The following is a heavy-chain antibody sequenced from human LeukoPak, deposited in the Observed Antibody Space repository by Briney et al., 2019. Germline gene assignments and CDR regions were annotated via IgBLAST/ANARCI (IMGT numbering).Heavy chain of an antibody. V-gene: IGHV3-21*01. D-gene: IGHD5-12*01. J-gene: IGHJ4*02. CDR2: ISSSSSYI. CDR1: GFTFSSYS. CDR3: ARDPVDIVATLDY. Sequence: GSLRLSCAASGFTFSSYSMNWVRPAPGKGLEWVSSISSSSSYIYYADSVKGRFTISRDNAKNSLYLQMNSLRAEDTAAYYCARDPVDIVATLDYWGQGTLVTVSS.